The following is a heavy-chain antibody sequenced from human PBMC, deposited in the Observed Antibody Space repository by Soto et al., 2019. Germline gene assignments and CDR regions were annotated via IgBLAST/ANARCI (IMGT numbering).Heavy chain of an antibody. D-gene: IGHD2-2*02. CDR1: GFTFSSYA. Sequence: EVQLLESGGGLVQPGGSLRLSCAASGFTFSSYAMSWVRQASRKGLEWVSAISGSGGSTYYADTVKGRFTISRDNSKNTLYLQMNSLRAEDTAVYYCAKDSPHAWGCSSTSCYSGYFDYWGQGTLVTVSS. V-gene: IGHV3-23*01. J-gene: IGHJ4*02. CDR2: ISGSGGST. CDR3: AKDSPHAWGCSSTSCYSGYFDY.